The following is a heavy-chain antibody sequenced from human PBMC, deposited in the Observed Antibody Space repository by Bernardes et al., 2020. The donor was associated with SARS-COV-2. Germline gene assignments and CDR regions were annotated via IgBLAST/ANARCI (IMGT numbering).Heavy chain of an antibody. V-gene: IGHV3-21*01. CDR1: GFTFSSYT. CDR3: ARVDFSNLYYFDY. Sequence: GGSLSLFCSASGFTFSSYTMNWVRQAPGKGLEWNSSISTSSSYISYSDSVRGRFTISRDNDKKSVSLQMNSLRAEDTAVYYCARVDFSNLYYFDYWGQGTPVTVSS. D-gene: IGHD4-4*01. CDR2: ISTSSSYI. J-gene: IGHJ4*02.